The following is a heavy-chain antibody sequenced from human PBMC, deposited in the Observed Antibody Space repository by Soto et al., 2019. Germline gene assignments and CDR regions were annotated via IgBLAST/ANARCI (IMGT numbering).Heavy chain of an antibody. CDR3: AREIAAAGRGDWFDP. J-gene: IGHJ5*02. Sequence: SETLSLPCTVSGGSISSGDYYWSWIRQPPGKGLEWIGYINYSGSTYYNPSLKSRVTISVDTSKNQFSLKLSSVTAADTAVYYCAREIAAAGRGDWFDPWGQGTLVTVSS. V-gene: IGHV4-30-4*01. D-gene: IGHD6-13*01. CDR1: GGSISSGDYY. CDR2: INYSGST.